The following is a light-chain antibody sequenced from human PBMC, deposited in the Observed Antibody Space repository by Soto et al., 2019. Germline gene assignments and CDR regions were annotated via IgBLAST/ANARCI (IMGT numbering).Light chain of an antibody. CDR3: CAYAATYTYV. Sequence: QSALTQPRSVSGSPGQSVTISCSGTSSDLGGYNYVSWYQHHPGKAPKLMIYDVTLRPSGVPDRFSGSKFGNTASLTISGLQAEDEAEYYCCAYAATYTYVFGTGTKLTVL. CDR1: SSDLGGYNY. V-gene: IGLV2-11*01. CDR2: DVT. J-gene: IGLJ1*01.